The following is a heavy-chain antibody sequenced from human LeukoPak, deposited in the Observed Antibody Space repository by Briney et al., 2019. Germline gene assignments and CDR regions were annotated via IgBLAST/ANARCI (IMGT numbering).Heavy chain of an antibody. J-gene: IGHJ6*02. CDR2: ISSSSTI. V-gene: IGHV3-48*04. CDR1: GFTFSSYS. D-gene: IGHD6-13*01. Sequence: PGGSLRLSCAASGFTFSSYSMNWVRQAPGKGLEWVSYISSSSTIYYADSVKGRFTISRDNAKNSLYLQMNSLRAEDTAVYYCARASRYGSSWYPLNGMDVWGQGTTVTVSS. CDR3: ARASRYGSSWYPLNGMDV.